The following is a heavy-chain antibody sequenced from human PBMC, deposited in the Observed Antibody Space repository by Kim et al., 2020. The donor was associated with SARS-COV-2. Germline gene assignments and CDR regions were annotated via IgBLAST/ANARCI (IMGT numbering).Heavy chain of an antibody. D-gene: IGHD5-12*01. CDR3: VRVEMATSGRFNYSYYGMDV. Sequence: GGSLRLSCAASGFTFSSYWMHWVRHTPGKGLVWVSGIYSDGSSTSYGDSVKGRFTISRDNAKNTLNLQINSLRAEDTGVYYCVRVEMATSGRFNYSYYGMDVWGHGTTVTVSS. CDR1: GFTFSSYW. J-gene: IGHJ6*02. V-gene: IGHV3-74*01. CDR2: IYSDGSST.